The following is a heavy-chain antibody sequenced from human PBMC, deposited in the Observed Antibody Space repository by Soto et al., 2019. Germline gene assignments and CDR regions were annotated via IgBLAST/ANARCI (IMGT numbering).Heavy chain of an antibody. CDR2: MHSSGNT. CDR3: ARSGHSFGGVV. D-gene: IGHD3-16*01. CDR1: GASMNDYY. J-gene: IGHJ4*02. V-gene: IGHV4-59*01. Sequence: PSETLSLTCTVSGASMNDYYGSWIRQPPGKGLEYIGYMHSSGNTNYNTSLKSRVTVSVDTSKNQISLKLKSLTTADTAVYYCARSGHSFGGVVWGQGIPVTVSS.